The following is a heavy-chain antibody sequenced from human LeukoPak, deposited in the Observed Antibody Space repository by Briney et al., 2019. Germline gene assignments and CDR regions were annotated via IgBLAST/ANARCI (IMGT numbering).Heavy chain of an antibody. D-gene: IGHD6-13*01. CDR2: IYTGGNT. CDR3: AWYGSNWQYFGH. J-gene: IGHJ4*02. CDR1: GLTVSSNY. Sequence: GGSLRLSCAASGLTVSSNYMSRVRQAPGKGLEWVSVIYTGGNTYYADSVRGRFTISRDNSKNTLYLQMNSLRDDDTGVYFCAWYGSNWQYFGHWGQGTLVTVSS. V-gene: IGHV3-53*01.